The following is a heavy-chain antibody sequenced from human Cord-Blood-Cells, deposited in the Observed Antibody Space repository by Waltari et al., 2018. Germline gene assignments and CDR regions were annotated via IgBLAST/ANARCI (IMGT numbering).Heavy chain of an antibody. J-gene: IGHJ6*02. CDR1: GFTFSSYG. V-gene: IGHV3-30*18. Sequence: QVQLVASGGGVVQPGRSLRLSCAASGFTFSSYGMHWVRQAPGKGLEWVAVISYDGSNKDYADSVKGRFTIARDNSKNALYLQMNSLGAEDTAVYYCAKSTGHNGEYGAYGMDVWGQGTTVTGAS. CDR3: AKSTGHNGEYGAYGMDV. CDR2: ISYDGSNK. D-gene: IGHD4-17*01.